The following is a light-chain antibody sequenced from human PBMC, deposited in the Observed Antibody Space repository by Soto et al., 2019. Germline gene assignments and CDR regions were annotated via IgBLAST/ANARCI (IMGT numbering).Light chain of an antibody. CDR3: LQRKSSPRT. CDR1: QYINTR. Sequence: EIVLTQSTATLSSFPGDRVTLSCRASQYINTRLAWYQHRPGQAPRLLIYQTSLRAAGIPARFSASGSGTDFTLTISDVQPEDFALYSGLQRKSSPRTFGQGTKVDI. J-gene: IGKJ1*01. CDR2: QTS. V-gene: IGKV3-11*01.